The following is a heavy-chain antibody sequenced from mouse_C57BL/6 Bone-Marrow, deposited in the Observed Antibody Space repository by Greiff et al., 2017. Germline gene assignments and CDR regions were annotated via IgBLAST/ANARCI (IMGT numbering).Heavy chain of an antibody. V-gene: IGHV1-47*01. CDR1: GYTFTTYP. CDR2: FHPYNDDT. J-gene: IGHJ2*01. D-gene: IGHD2-12*01. CDR3: AKGDNYGGYNLDY. Sequence: QVQLKESGAELVKPGASVKMSCKASGYTFTTYPIEWMKQNHGKSLEWIGNFHPYNDDTKYNEKFKGKATLTVEKSSSTVYLELSRLTSDDSAVYDCAKGDNYGGYNLDYWGQGTTLTVSS.